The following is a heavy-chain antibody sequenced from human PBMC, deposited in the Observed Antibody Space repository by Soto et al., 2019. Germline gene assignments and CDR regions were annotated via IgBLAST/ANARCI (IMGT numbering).Heavy chain of an antibody. CDR2: ISGYNGDT. V-gene: IGHV1-18*01. Sequence: ASVKVSCKASGYTFTSYAISWVRQAPGQGLEWMGWISGYNGDTKYAQKFQGRVTMTIDTSTTTTYMEPRSLTSDDTTVYYCAKNGQPPYYYYGMDVWGQGTTVTV. J-gene: IGHJ6*02. D-gene: IGHD2-8*01. CDR3: AKNGQPPYYYYGMDV. CDR1: GYTFTSYA.